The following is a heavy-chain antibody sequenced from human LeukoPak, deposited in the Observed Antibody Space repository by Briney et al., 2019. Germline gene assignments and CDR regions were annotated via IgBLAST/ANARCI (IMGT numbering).Heavy chain of an antibody. J-gene: IGHJ4*02. CDR1: GDSINNYY. V-gene: IGHV4-59*08. Sequence: PSETLSLTCTVSGDSINNYYWSWIRQSPGKGLEWIGYIYYSGSTKYNPSLKSRVIILEDTSKNQFSLKLSSVTAADTATYYCARHRGSGSPYFDYWGQGTLVTVSS. D-gene: IGHD3-10*01. CDR2: IYYSGST. CDR3: ARHRGSGSPYFDY.